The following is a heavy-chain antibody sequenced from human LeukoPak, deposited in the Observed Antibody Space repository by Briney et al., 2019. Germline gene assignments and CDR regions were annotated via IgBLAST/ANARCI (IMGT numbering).Heavy chain of an antibody. CDR2: ISSDGITK. CDR1: GFPFSSSH. D-gene: IGHD3-22*01. J-gene: IGHJ3*01. CDR3: ATITTIVVISGGAFDV. V-gene: IGHV3-30*04. Sequence: GGSLRLSCAASGFPFSSSHMHWVRQAPGKGRDWVALISSDGITKHYADSVKGRFTISRDNSKNTLYLQMNSLRPEDTAVYFCATITTIVVISGGAFDVWGQGTMVTVSS.